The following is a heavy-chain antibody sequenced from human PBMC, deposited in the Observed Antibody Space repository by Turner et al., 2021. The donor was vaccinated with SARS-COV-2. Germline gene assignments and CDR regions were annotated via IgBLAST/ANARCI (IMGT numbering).Heavy chain of an antibody. V-gene: IGHV4-39*01. CDR1: GGSISSYEYY. CDR3: ARRGDY. J-gene: IGHJ4*02. CDR2: MYYSGTT. Sequence: QLQESGPGVVKPSETLSLTCTVSGGSISSYEYYLDWIRHPPGMGLEWIGSMYYSGTTHYNPSLRDRVTISIDTSKNQFSLKVTSVTATDTAVYYCARRGDYWGQGMLVTVSS. D-gene: IGHD3-16*01.